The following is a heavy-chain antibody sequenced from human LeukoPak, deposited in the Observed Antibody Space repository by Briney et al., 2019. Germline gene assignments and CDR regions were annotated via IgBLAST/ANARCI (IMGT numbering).Heavy chain of an antibody. Sequence: GGSLRLSCAASGFTFSSYAMSWVRQAPGKGLEWVSAISGSGDSTYYADSVKGRFTISRDNSKNTLYLQMNSLRAEDTAVYYCANRVVVPAAIDYWGQGTLVTVSS. CDR2: ISGSGDST. CDR1: GFTFSSYA. CDR3: ANRVVVPAAIDY. J-gene: IGHJ4*02. D-gene: IGHD2-2*01. V-gene: IGHV3-23*01.